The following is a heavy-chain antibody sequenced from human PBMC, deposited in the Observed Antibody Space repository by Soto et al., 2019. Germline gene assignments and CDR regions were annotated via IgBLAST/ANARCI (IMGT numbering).Heavy chain of an antibody. J-gene: IGHJ4*02. V-gene: IGHV3-23*01. CDR1: GFTSDFDA. D-gene: IGHD5-18*01. Sequence: EVQLLESGGGAVQPGGSLRLSCAASGFTSDFDAQSCLRQAPGKGLVWVSGISGSGGSTYYADSVTGPFTISRDNYKNTPYLLMHSLRAEDTAVYYCAKVRYSYGYGGCAYWGEGTLGIVS. CDR2: ISGSGGST. CDR3: AKVRYSYGYGGCAY.